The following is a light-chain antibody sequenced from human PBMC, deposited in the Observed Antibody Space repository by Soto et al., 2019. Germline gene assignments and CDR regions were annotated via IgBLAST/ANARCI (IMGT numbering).Light chain of an antibody. CDR3: QSYDSSLSAHYV. J-gene: IGLJ1*01. Sequence: QLVLTQPPSVSGAPGQGVTISCTGSSSNIGAGYDVQWYQQLPGTAPKLLIYGNTNRPSGVPDRFSGSKSGTSASLAITGLEAEDEADYYCQSYDSSLSAHYVFGTGTKLTVL. CDR2: GNT. V-gene: IGLV1-40*01. CDR1: SSNIGAGYD.